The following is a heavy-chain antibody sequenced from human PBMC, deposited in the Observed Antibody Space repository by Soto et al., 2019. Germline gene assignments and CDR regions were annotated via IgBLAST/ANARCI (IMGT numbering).Heavy chain of an antibody. J-gene: IGHJ3*02. V-gene: IGHV3-13*01. CDR2: IGTAGDT. CDR1: GFTFSSYD. Sequence: GGSLRLSCAASGFTFSSYDMHWVRQATGKGLEWVSAIGTAGDTYYPGSVKGRFTISRENAKNSLYLQMNSLRAGDTAVYYCARGHLTRGAFDIWGQGTMVTVSS. CDR3: ARGHLTRGAFDI. D-gene: IGHD3-3*01.